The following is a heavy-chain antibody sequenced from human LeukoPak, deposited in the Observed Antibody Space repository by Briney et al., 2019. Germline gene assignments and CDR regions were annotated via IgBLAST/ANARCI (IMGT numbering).Heavy chain of an antibody. J-gene: IGHJ4*02. CDR2: ISGSGGST. V-gene: IGHV3-23*01. D-gene: IGHD2-2*03. CDR3: AKQRNGYCSSTSCYANYFDY. CDR1: GFTFSSYA. Sequence: GGSLRLSCAASGFTFSSYAMSWVRQAPGKGLEWVSAISGSGGSTYYADSVKGRFTISRDNSKNTLYLQMNSLRAEDTAVYYCAKQRNGYCSSTSCYANYFDYWGQGTLVTVSS.